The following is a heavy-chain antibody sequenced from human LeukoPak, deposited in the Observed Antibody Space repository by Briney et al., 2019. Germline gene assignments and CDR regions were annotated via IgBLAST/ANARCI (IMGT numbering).Heavy chain of an antibody. Sequence: PVGSLRLSCAASGFTFDDYGMSWVRQAPGKGLEWVSGINWNGGSTGYADSVKGRFTISRDNAKNSLYLQMNSLRAEDTALYYCARDRTITMAYMDVWGKGTTVTVSS. J-gene: IGHJ6*03. V-gene: IGHV3-20*04. CDR1: GFTFDDYG. D-gene: IGHD3-10*01. CDR3: ARDRTITMAYMDV. CDR2: INWNGGST.